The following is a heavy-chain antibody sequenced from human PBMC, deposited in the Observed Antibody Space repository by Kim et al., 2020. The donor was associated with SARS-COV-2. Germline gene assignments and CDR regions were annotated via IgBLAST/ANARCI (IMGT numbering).Heavy chain of an antibody. D-gene: IGHD2-15*01. V-gene: IGHV3-53*01. Sequence: GGSLRLSCAASGFTVSSSYMTWVRQAPGKGLEWVSVIHRGGGTDYADSVKGRFTISRDNSKNTVYLQMNNLRAEDTAVYFCARDLYIATSQWGQGTLGT. CDR1: GFTVSSSY. CDR3: ARDLYIATSQ. J-gene: IGHJ4*02. CDR2: IHRGGGT.